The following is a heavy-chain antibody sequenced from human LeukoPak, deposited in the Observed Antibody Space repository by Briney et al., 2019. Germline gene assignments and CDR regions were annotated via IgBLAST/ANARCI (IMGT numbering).Heavy chain of an antibody. V-gene: IGHV5-51*01. J-gene: IGHJ6*02. Sequence: AGESLKISCKGSEYSFTSYWIGWVRQMPGKGLEWMGIIYPGDSDTRYSPSFQGQVTISADKSISTAYLQWSSLKASDTAMYYCARLIGYCSSTSCYVDGMDVWGQGTTVTVSS. CDR2: IYPGDSDT. CDR3: ARLIGYCSSTSCYVDGMDV. D-gene: IGHD2-2*01. CDR1: EYSFTSYW.